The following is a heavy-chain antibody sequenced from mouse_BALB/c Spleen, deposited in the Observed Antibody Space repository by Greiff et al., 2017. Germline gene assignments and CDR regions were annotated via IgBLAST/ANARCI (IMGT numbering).Heavy chain of an antibody. CDR1: GFSLTSYG. V-gene: IGHV2-9*02. D-gene: IGHD1-1*01. Sequence: VKLMESGPGLVAPSQSLSITCTVSGFSLTSYGVHWVRQPPGKGLEWLGVIWAGGSTNYNSALMSRLSISKDNSKSQVFLKMNSLQTDDTAMYYCAREAVVVFRWYFDVWGAGTTVTVSS. J-gene: IGHJ1*01. CDR3: AREAVVVFRWYFDV. CDR2: IWAGGST.